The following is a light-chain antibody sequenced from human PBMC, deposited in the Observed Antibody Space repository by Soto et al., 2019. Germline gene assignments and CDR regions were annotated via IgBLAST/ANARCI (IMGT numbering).Light chain of an antibody. CDR2: GAS. V-gene: IGKV3-15*01. Sequence: EIVMTQSPASLSVSPAERAALSCRASHSVSSRLAWYQQKPGQAPRLLIYGASTRATGLPARFSGSGSGTEFTLTISSLQSEDLAVYYCQHYTNWPLTFGGGTKVDIK. CDR3: QHYTNWPLT. J-gene: IGKJ4*01. CDR1: HSVSSR.